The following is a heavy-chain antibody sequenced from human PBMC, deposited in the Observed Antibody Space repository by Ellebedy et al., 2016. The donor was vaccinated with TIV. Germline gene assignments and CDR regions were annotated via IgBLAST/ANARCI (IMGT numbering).Heavy chain of an antibody. Sequence: PGGSLRLSCAASGFTFSLYAMSWVRQAPGKGLEWVSTISGGGDNVFYADSVKGRFTVSRDSSQNRLYLHMNSLRAEDTAIYYCAKVGTAMGTIAQRYFDYWGQGTLVTVSS. CDR3: AKVGTAMGTIAQRYFDY. J-gene: IGHJ4*02. CDR2: ISGGGDNV. CDR1: GFTFSLYA. D-gene: IGHD5-18*01. V-gene: IGHV3-23*01.